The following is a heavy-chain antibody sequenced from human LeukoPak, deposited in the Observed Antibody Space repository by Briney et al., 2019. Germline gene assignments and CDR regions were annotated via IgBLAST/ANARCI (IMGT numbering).Heavy chain of an antibody. V-gene: IGHV4-31*03. D-gene: IGHD3/OR15-3a*01. J-gene: IGHJ6*02. CDR2: IYYSGST. Sequence: PSETLSLTCTVSGGSISSGAYYWSWIRQHPGKGLEWIGYIYYSGSTYYNPSLQSRVTISVDTSKNQFSLKLTSVTAADTAVYYCARDSRGTGYYYYYGMDVWGQGNTVTVSS. CDR1: GGSISSGAYY. CDR3: ARDSRGTGYYYYYGMDV.